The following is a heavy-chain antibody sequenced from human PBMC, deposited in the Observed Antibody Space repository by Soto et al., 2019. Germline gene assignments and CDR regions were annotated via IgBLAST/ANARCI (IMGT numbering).Heavy chain of an antibody. CDR3: ARDPQGTNSWLSYYYYYGMDV. Sequence: GGSLRLSCAASGFTFSSYAMHWVRQAPGKGLEWVAVISYGGSNKYYADSVKGRFTISRDNSKNTLYLQMNSLRAEDTAVYYCARDPQGTNSWLSYYYYYGMDVWGQGTTVTVSS. CDR1: GFTFSSYA. CDR2: ISYGGSNK. J-gene: IGHJ6*02. D-gene: IGHD3-22*01. V-gene: IGHV3-30-3*01.